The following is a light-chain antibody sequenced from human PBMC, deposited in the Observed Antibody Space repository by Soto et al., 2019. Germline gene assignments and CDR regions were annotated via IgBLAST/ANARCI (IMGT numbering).Light chain of an antibody. J-gene: IGLJ7*01. V-gene: IGLV1-44*01. CDR3: ATWDDSPSGVV. CDR2: SND. CDR1: SSNIGSHA. Sequence: QLVLTQPPSASGTPGQRVFISCSGRSSNIGSHAVDWYQQLPGTAPKLLIYSNDQRPSGVPDRFSGSKSGTSASLAISGLQSEDEAEYFCATWDDSPSGVVFGGGTQLTVL.